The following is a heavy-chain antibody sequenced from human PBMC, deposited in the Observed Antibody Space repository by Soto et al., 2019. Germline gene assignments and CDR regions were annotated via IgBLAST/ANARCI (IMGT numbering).Heavy chain of an antibody. CDR1: GYTFTSYG. D-gene: IGHD5-12*01. Sequence: EASVKVSCKASGYTFTSYGISWVRQAPGQGLEWMGWISAYNGNTNYAQKLQGRVTMTTDTSTSTAYMELRSLRSDDTAVYYCARWVEWLRYHNWFDPWGQGTLVTVSS. V-gene: IGHV1-18*01. J-gene: IGHJ5*02. CDR3: ARWVEWLRYHNWFDP. CDR2: ISAYNGNT.